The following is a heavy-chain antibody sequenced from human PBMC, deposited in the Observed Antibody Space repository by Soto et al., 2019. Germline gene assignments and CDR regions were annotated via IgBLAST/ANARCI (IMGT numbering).Heavy chain of an antibody. D-gene: IGHD1-26*01. J-gene: IGHJ4*02. CDR3: AKGGGSYHLWY. Sequence: QVQLVESGGGVVQPGRSLRLSCAASGFTFSSYGMHWVRQAPCKGLEWVAVISYDGSNKYYADSVKGRFTISRDNSKNTLYLQMNSLRAEDTAVYYCAKGGGSYHLWYWGQGTLVTVSS. V-gene: IGHV3-30*18. CDR1: GFTFSSYG. CDR2: ISYDGSNK.